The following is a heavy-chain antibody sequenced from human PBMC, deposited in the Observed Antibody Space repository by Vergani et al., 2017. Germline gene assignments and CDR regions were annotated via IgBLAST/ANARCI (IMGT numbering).Heavy chain of an antibody. J-gene: IGHJ4*02. CDR3: ANLGYYTGDSCHSVR. V-gene: IGHV4-4*03. D-gene: IGHD2-15*01. CDR1: GGSITSYNW. Sequence: QVQLQESGPGLVKPPGTLSLTCAVSGGSITSYNWWTWVRQSPGKGLEWIGEICHSGTTNYNPSLKSRVTISIDKSKNQFSLNLASVTAADTAVYYCANLGYYTGDSCHSVRWGPGTLVTVSS. CDR2: ICHSGTT.